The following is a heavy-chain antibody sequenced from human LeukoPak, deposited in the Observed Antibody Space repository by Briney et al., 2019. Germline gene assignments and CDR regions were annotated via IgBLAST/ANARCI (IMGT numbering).Heavy chain of an antibody. CDR2: IYYSGST. D-gene: IGHD5-12*01. CDR1: GGSISSYY. J-gene: IGHJ4*02. CDR3: ARRHSGYEKAQYYFDY. Sequence: SETLSLTCTVSGGSISSYYWSWIRQPPGKGLEWIGYIYYSGSTNYNPSLKSRVTISVDTSKNQFSLKLSSVTAADTAVYYCARRHSGYEKAQYYFDYWGQGTLVTVSS. V-gene: IGHV4-59*08.